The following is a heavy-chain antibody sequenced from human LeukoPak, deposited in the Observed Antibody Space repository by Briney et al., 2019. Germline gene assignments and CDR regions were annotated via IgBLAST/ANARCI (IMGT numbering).Heavy chain of an antibody. CDR1: GYSFTNYW. J-gene: IGHJ5*02. D-gene: IGHD5/OR15-5a*01. CDR2: MHPGESEI. V-gene: IGHV5-51*01. CDR3: AKTIASLGSGARYFDP. Sequence: GESLKISCKASGYSFTNYWIAWVRQKPGKGLEWMGIMHPGESEINYSPSFEGLVTISADTSISTAYLEWYSLKASDSAIYYCAKTIASLGSGARYFDPWGQGTMITVSS.